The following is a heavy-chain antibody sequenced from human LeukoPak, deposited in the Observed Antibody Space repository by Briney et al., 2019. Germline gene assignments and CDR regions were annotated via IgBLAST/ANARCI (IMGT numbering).Heavy chain of an antibody. Sequence: PSETLSLTCTVSGDSISNNDYYWGWIRQPPGKGLEWIGSFYFSGSTYYYNPSLKSRVTISVDTSKNQFSLRLNSVTAADTAVYYCARGSHGDGFDYWGQGTLVTVSS. V-gene: IGHV4-39*07. D-gene: IGHD3-10*01. CDR2: FYFSGSTY. CDR3: ARGSHGDGFDY. CDR1: GDSISNNDYY. J-gene: IGHJ4*02.